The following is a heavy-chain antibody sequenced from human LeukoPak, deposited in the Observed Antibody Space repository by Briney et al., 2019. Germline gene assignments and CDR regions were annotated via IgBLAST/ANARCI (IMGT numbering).Heavy chain of an antibody. CDR3: AKDFHGDHVS. CDR2: TWYDGSNK. J-gene: IGHJ5*02. CDR1: GFTFSSYG. Sequence: GGSLRLSCAASGFTFSSYGMHWVRQAPGKGLEWVAVTWYDGSNKYYADSVKGRFTISRDNSKNTLYLQMNSLRAEDTAVYYCAKDFHGDHVSWGQGTLVTVSS. D-gene: IGHD4-17*01. V-gene: IGHV3-33*06.